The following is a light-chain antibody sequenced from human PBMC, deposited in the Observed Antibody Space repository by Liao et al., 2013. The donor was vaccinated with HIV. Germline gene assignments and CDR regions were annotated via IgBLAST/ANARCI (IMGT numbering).Light chain of an antibody. CDR1: NIGTHS. V-gene: IGLV3-21*04. CDR3: QVWDRSSGHPNV. Sequence: SYELTQPPSVSMAPGQTARISCGGDNIGTHSVNWYQQKPGQAPVLVIYYDSDRPSGIPERFSGSNSGNTATLTISRVEAGDEADYYCQVWDRSSGHPNVFGPGTKVTVL. J-gene: IGLJ1*01. CDR2: YDS.